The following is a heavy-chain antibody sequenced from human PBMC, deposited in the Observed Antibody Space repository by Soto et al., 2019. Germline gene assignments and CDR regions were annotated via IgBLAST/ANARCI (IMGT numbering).Heavy chain of an antibody. V-gene: IGHV4-30-2*01. CDR3: AGDGGNSGGWFDP. CDR2: IYHSGST. J-gene: IGHJ5*02. CDR1: GGAISSGGYS. Sequence: SESLSLTGAVSGGAISSGGYSWSWIRQPPGKGLEWIGYIYHSGSTYYNPSLKSRVTISVDRSKNQFSLKLSSVTAADTAVYYCAGDGGNSGGWFDPWGQGTLVTISS. D-gene: IGHD2-21*02.